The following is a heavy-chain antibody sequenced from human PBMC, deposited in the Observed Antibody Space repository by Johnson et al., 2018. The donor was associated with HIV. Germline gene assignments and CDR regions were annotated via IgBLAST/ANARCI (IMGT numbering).Heavy chain of an antibody. CDR2: IWPAGNNR. CDR3: AREWSSSRWTYGCDI. V-gene: IGHV3-33*01. CDR1: GLTLSAYG. D-gene: IGHD6-13*01. Sequence: QVQLVESGGGVVQPGTSLRLSCEASGLTLSAYGLHWVRQAPGQGLEWVAVIWPAGNNRYYADSVKGRFTVSRDNSKNTLYLQMNNRGAEATAVYYCAREWSSSRWTYGCDIWGQGTMVTVSS. J-gene: IGHJ3*02.